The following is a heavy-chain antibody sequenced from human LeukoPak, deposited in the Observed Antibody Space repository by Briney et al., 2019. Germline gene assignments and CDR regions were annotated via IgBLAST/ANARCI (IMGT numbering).Heavy chain of an antibody. CDR1: GFTFSSYG. J-gene: IGHJ6*02. V-gene: IGHV3-30*18. CDR2: ISYDGSNK. Sequence: GRSLRLSCAASGFTFSSYGMHWVRQAPGKGLEWVAVISYDGSNKYYADSVKGRFTISRDNSKNTLYLQMNSLRAEDTAVYYCAKDPKYYYGSGSARLGYYYYYYGMDVWGQGTTVTVSS. CDR3: AKDPKYYYGSGSARLGYYYYYYGMDV. D-gene: IGHD3-10*01.